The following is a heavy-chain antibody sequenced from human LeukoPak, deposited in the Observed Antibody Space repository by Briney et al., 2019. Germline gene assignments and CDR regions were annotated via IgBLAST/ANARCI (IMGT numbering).Heavy chain of an antibody. Sequence: PSQTLSLTCTVSGGSISSGSYYWSWIRQPPGKGLEWIGEINHSGSTNYNPSLKSRVTISVDTSKNQFSLKLSSVTAADTAVYYCASRDGDGYNDYWGQGTLVTVSS. D-gene: IGHD5-24*01. V-gene: IGHV4-39*07. CDR3: ASRDGDGYNDY. J-gene: IGHJ4*02. CDR1: GGSISSGSYY. CDR2: INHSGST.